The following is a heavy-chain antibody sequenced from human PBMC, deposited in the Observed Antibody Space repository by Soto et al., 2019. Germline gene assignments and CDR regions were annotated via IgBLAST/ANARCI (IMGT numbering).Heavy chain of an antibody. V-gene: IGHV4-39*01. CDR3: ARREGGDSSGWYSWFDP. CDR2: IFYRGST. CDR1: GGSISSSSHY. J-gene: IGHJ5*02. Sequence: QLQLQESGPGLVKPSETLSLTCTVSGGSISSSSHYWGWIRQPPGKGLEWIGSIFYRGSTDYNPSLKSRVTISVDTSKNQFSLELSSVTAADTAVYYCARREGGDSSGWYSWFDPWGQGTLVIVSS. D-gene: IGHD6-19*01.